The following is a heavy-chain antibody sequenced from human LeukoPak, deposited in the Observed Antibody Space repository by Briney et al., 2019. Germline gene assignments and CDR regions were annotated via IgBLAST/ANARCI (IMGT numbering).Heavy chain of an antibody. CDR1: GFTFSSYS. J-gene: IGHJ4*02. CDR2: ISSSSSTI. Sequence: GGSLRLSCAASGFTFSSYSMNWVRQAPGKGLEWVSYISSSSSTIYYADSVKGRFTISRDNAKNSLYLQMNSLRAEDTALYYCAKDIGATVVTPGDYWGQGTLVTVSS. V-gene: IGHV3-48*04. D-gene: IGHD4-23*01. CDR3: AKDIGATVVTPGDY.